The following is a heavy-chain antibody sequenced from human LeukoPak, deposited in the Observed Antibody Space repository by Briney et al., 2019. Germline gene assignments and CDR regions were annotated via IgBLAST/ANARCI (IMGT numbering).Heavy chain of an antibody. J-gene: IGHJ4*02. CDR1: GYSFSNYW. D-gene: IGHD1-26*01. CDR2: IYPGDSDT. Sequence: GESLKISCQGSGYSFSNYWIAWVRQMPGKGLEWMGIIYPGDSDTRYTPSFQGQVTISADKSISTAYLQWSSLKASDTATFYCARLLKMGATNSPFDHWGQGTLVTVSS. CDR3: ARLLKMGATNSPFDH. V-gene: IGHV5-51*01.